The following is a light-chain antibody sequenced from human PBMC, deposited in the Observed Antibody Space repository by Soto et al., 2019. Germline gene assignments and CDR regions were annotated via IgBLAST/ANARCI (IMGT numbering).Light chain of an antibody. CDR1: NIGSKS. V-gene: IGLV3-21*02. CDR3: QVWDSTSDLL. J-gene: IGLJ2*01. CDR2: DDS. Sequence: SYELTQPPSVSVAPGQTARITCGGNNIGSKSVHWYQQEPGQAPVLVVYDDSDRPSGIPERFSGSNSGNTATLTISRVESGDEADYYCQVWDSTSDLLFGGGTQLTV.